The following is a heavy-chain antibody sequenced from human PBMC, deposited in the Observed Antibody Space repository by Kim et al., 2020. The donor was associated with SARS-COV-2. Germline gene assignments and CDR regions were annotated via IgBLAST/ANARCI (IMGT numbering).Heavy chain of an antibody. CDR1: GGTFSSYA. J-gene: IGHJ3*02. CDR2: IIPILGIA. Sequence: SVKVSCKASGGTFSSYAISWVRQAPGQGLEWMGRIIPILGIANYAQKFQGRVTITADKSTSTAYMELSSLRSEDTAVYYCARVVSFPEWQQYAFDIWGQGTMVTVSS. D-gene: IGHD6-13*01. CDR3: ARVVSFPEWQQYAFDI. V-gene: IGHV1-69*04.